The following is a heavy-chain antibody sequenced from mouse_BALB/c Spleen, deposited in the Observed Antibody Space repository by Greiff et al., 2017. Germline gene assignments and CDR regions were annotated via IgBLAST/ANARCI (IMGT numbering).Heavy chain of an antibody. V-gene: IGHV1-69*02. Sequence: QVQLQQPGAELVRPGASVKLSCKASGYTFTSYWINWVKQRPGQGLEWIGNIYPSDSYTNYNQKFKDKATLTVDKSSSTAYMQLSSPTSEDSAVYYCTRGVITTVVAYWYFDVWGAGTTVTVSS. CDR3: TRGVITTVVAYWYFDV. CDR1: GYTFTSYW. CDR2: IYPSDSYT. J-gene: IGHJ1*01. D-gene: IGHD1-1*01.